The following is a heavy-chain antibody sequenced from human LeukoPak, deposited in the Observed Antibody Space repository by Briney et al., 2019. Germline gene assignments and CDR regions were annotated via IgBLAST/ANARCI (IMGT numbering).Heavy chain of an antibody. CDR2: IRRNSGGR. D-gene: IGHD4-17*01. V-gene: IGHV3-9*01. J-gene: IGHJ4*02. CDR3: AKGRAATVSAAEFDY. CDR1: GFTFDDDA. Sequence: GRSLRLSCAASGFTFDDDAMRWVRQAPGKGLGWVSGIRRNSGGRGYAGSVKGRFTISRDNAKNSLYLQMNSLRAEDTALYYCAKGRAATVSAAEFDYWGQGTLVTASS.